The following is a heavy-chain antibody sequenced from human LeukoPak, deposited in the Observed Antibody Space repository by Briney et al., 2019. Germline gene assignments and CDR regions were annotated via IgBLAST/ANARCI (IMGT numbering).Heavy chain of an antibody. V-gene: IGHV1-2*06. CDR3: ARVTVVLLAATDDWFDP. CDR1: GYTFTGYY. CDR2: INPDSGDT. J-gene: IGHJ5*02. Sequence: ASVKVSCKASGYTFTGYYMHWVRQAPGQGPEWMGRINPDSGDTHYAQNFQGRVTMTRDTSVSTAYMELHRLRSDDTAVYYCARVTVVLLAATDDWFDPWGQGTLVTVSS. D-gene: IGHD2-15*01.